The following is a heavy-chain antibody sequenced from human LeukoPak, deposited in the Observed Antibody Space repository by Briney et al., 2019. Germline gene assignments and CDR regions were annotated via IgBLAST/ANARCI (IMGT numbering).Heavy chain of an antibody. CDR1: GYTFTSYY. Sequence: ASVKVSCKASGYTFTSYYMHWVRQAPGQGLEWMGIINPSGGDTSYAQKFQGRVTMTRDTSTSTVYMELSSLRSEDTAVYYCARAYTAMVYWFDPWAREPWSPSPQ. V-gene: IGHV1-46*01. CDR3: ARAYTAMVYWFDP. CDR2: INPSGGDT. D-gene: IGHD5-18*01. J-gene: IGHJ5*02.